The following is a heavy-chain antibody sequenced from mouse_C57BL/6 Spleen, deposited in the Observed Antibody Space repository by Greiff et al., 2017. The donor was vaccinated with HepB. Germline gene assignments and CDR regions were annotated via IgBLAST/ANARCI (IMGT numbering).Heavy chain of an antibody. CDR2: ISYDGSN. Sequence: VQLKESGPGLVKPSQSLSLTCSVTGYSITSGYYWNWIRQFPGNKLEWMGYISYDGSNNYNPSLKNRISITRDTSKNQFFLKLNSVTTEDTATYYCARDQGYYDYLAWFAYWGQGTLVTVSA. CDR3: ARDQGYYDYLAWFAY. CDR1: GYSITSGYY. D-gene: IGHD2-4*01. J-gene: IGHJ3*01. V-gene: IGHV3-6*01.